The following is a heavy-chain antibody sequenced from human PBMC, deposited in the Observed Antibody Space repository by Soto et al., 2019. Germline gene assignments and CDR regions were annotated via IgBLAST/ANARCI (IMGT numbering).Heavy chain of an antibody. V-gene: IGHV3-23*01. CDR3: AKESPYYDVWSGQDDEFDS. CDR2: VSGSGTRT. D-gene: IGHD3-3*01. Sequence: PGGSLRLSCAASGFTFSSYAMAWVRQAPGKXLEWVSSVSGSGTRTYYADSVKGRFTISRDNSKNTLDLQMNSLRAEDTAVYYCAKESPYYDVWSGQDDEFDSWGQGTLVTVSS. J-gene: IGHJ4*02. CDR1: GFTFSSYA.